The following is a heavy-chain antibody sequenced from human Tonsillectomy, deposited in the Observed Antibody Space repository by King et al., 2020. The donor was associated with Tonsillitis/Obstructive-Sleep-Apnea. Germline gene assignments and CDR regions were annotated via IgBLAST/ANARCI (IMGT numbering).Heavy chain of an antibody. V-gene: IGHV4-31*03. D-gene: IGHD2-2*01. CDR2: IYYRGSI. CDR1: GGSISSGAYY. CDR3: ARGGDIVGVPAAISPNWFDP. Sequence: VQLQESGPGLVKPSQTLSLTCTVSGGSISSGAYYWSWIRQHPGKGLEWIGYIYYRGSIYYNPSLKSRVTISVDTSKNQFSLKLSSVTAADTAVYYCARGGDIVGVPAAISPNWFDPWGQGTLVTVSS. J-gene: IGHJ5*02.